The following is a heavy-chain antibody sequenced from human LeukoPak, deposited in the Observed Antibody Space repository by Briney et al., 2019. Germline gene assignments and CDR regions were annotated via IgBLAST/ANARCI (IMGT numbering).Heavy chain of an antibody. Sequence: PSETLSLTCAVYGGPFGVYYWSWVRQPPGKGLEWIGEINHSGSTNYNPSLKSRVTISVDTSENQFSLKLSSVTAADTAVYYCARGYYGSGSHCCHMDVWGKGTTITVS. CDR2: INHSGST. J-gene: IGHJ6*03. CDR3: ARGYYGSGSHCCHMDV. D-gene: IGHD3-10*01. CDR1: GGPFGVYY. V-gene: IGHV4-34*01.